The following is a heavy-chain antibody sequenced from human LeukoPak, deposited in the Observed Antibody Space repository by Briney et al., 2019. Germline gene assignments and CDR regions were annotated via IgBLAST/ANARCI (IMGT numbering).Heavy chain of an antibody. J-gene: IGHJ4*02. CDR3: ARDPDLRRGYDGEGY. V-gene: IGHV3-7*05. Sequence: GGSLRLSCAASGFTFSSHWMSWVRQAPGKRLEWVANIKQDGSEKNYLDSVKGRFAISRDNANNSLYMQMNSLRAEDTGVYYCARDPDLRRGYDGEGYWGQGTLVTVSS. CDR2: IKQDGSEK. CDR1: GFTFSSHW. D-gene: IGHD5-12*01.